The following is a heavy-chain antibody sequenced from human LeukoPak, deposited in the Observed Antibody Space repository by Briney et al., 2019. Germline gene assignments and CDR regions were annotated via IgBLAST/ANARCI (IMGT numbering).Heavy chain of an antibody. CDR1: GYTLTELS. Sequence: ASVKVSCKVSGYTLTELSMHWVRQAPGKGLEWMGGFDPEDGETIYAQKFQGRVTMTEDTSTDTAYMELSSLRSEDTAVYYCATDSKHSGSSLDEYFQHWGQGTLVTVSS. V-gene: IGHV1-24*01. CDR3: ATDSKHSGSSLDEYFQH. CDR2: FDPEDGET. D-gene: IGHD1-26*01. J-gene: IGHJ1*01.